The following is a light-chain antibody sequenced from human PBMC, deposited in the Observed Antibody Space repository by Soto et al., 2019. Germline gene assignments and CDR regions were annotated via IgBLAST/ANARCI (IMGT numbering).Light chain of an antibody. CDR3: QQYADWPRT. V-gene: IGKV3D-15*01. CDR2: GSS. CDR1: QSVRSD. J-gene: IGKJ1*01. Sequence: EIVLTQSPATLSVSPGEGATLSCRASQSVRSDLAWYQHRPGQAPRLLISGSSTRATDIPDRFRGSGSGTVFTLTISSLQSEDFAVYYCQQYADWPRTFGQGTKVEVK.